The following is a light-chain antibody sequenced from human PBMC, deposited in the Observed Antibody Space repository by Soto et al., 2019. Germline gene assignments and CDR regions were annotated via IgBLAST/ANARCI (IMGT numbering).Light chain of an antibody. CDR3: QHYTSYLGT. J-gene: IGKJ2*01. V-gene: IGKV1-5*01. CDR2: DAS. Sequence: DIHLTQSPSTLSASAGDRVTITCRASQSIGRLLAWYQHRPGKAPQLLILDASTLESGVPPRFSGSGSGTQFTLTIPSLQPEDFATYYCQHYTSYLGTFGQGTKLQIK. CDR1: QSIGRL.